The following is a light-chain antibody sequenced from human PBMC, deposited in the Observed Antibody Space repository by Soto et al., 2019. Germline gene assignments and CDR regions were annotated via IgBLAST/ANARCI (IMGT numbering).Light chain of an antibody. Sequence: QSALTQPASVSGSPGQSITISCTGTSSDVGTYNYVSWYQQHPGKAPKLMIYDVSNRPSGVSDRFSGSKSGNTASLTISGLQAEDEVDYYCSSYTSSITSVVFGGGTKLTVL. V-gene: IGLV2-14*01. CDR1: SSDVGTYNY. CDR3: SSYTSSITSVV. J-gene: IGLJ2*01. CDR2: DVS.